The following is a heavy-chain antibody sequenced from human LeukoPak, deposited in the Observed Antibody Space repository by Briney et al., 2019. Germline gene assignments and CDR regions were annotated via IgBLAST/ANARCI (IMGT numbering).Heavy chain of an antibody. D-gene: IGHD6-13*01. CDR3: ARRNIAAAALDY. CDR1: GITFNTYW. Sequence: GGSLRLACAASGITFNTYWMHWVRQAPGKGLVWVSRIRGDGRDTSYADSVKGRFTISRDNAKNTLYLQMNSLTADDTAVYYCARRNIAAAALDYWGQGTLVTVSS. V-gene: IGHV3-74*01. J-gene: IGHJ4*02. CDR2: IRGDGRDT.